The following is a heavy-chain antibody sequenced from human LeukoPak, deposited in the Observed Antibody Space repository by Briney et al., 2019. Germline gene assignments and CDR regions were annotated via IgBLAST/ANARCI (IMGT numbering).Heavy chain of an antibody. V-gene: IGHV1-8*02. Sequence: ASVKVSCKASGGTFSSYAINWVRQATGQGLEWMGWMNPNSGNTGYAQKFQGRVTMTRNTSISTAYMELSSLRSEDTAVYYCARGRKWLSNTLNYWGQGTLVTVSS. CDR2: MNPNSGNT. D-gene: IGHD3-22*01. CDR3: ARGRKWLSNTLNY. J-gene: IGHJ4*02. CDR1: GGTFSSYA.